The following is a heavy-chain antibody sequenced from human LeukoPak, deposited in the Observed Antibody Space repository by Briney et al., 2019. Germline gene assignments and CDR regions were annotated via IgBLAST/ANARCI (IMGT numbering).Heavy chain of an antibody. CDR2: IYASGNT. D-gene: IGHD2-15*01. CDR1: GFTVSSNY. V-gene: IGHV3-53*01. CDR3: ARHCSGGSCYSAYFHY. Sequence: GGSLRLSCAASGFTVSSNYMSWVRQAPGKGLEWVSVIYASGNTYYADSVKGRFTISRDDSKNTLYLQMNSLRAEDTAVYFCARHCSGGSCYSAYFHYWGQGTLSPSPQ. J-gene: IGHJ4*02.